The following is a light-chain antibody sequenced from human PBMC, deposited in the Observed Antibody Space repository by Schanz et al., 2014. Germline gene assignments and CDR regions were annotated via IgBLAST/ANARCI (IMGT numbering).Light chain of an antibody. CDR3: QQYGSSPQFT. Sequence: EVVLTQSPGTLSLSPGERVTLSCRASQSVGSAFLAWYQQKPGQAPRLLMYAASSRAAGIPDRFSGSGFGTDFTLTVSRLEPEDSAVYYCQQYGSSPQFTFGPGTKVDIK. J-gene: IGKJ3*01. CDR1: QSVGSAF. V-gene: IGKV3-20*01. CDR2: AAS.